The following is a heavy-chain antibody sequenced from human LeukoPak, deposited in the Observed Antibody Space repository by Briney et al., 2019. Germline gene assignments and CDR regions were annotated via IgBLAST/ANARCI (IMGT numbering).Heavy chain of an antibody. CDR2: ISDSGGST. CDR3: ARDQSTTALSEY. CDR1: GITLSNYG. V-gene: IGHV3-23*01. J-gene: IGHJ4*02. Sequence: GGSLRLSCAVSGITLSNYGMSWVRQAPGKGLEWVAGISDSGGSTYYADSVRGRFTISRDNSRNTLYLQMTGLTAEDTAVYYCARDQSTTALSEYWGQGTLVAVSS. D-gene: IGHD1-7*01.